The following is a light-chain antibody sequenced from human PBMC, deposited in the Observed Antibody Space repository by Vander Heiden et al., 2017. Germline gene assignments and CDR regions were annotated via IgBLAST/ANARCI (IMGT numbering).Light chain of an antibody. CDR3: ASWDDSLEGVI. CDR1: FSNIESNA. J-gene: IGLJ2*01. V-gene: IGLV1-44*01. Sequence: QSVLTQPPSASGTPGQRVTISCSGSFSNIESNAVNWYQQFPGTAPKLLIYSNNERPSGVPNRFSGSKSGTSASLAISGLQSDDEDDYYCASWDDSLEGVIFGGGTKLTVI. CDR2: SNN.